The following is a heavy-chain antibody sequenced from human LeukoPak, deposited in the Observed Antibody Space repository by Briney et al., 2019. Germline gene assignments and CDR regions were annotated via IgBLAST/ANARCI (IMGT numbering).Heavy chain of an antibody. Sequence: SETLSLTCTVSGGSISSYYWSWIRQPPGKGLEWIGYIYYSGSTNYNPSLKSRVTISVDTSKNQFSLKLSSVTAADTAVYYCARDLAYSSSWYRGWFDPWGQGTLVTVSS. CDR1: GGSISSYY. D-gene: IGHD6-13*01. J-gene: IGHJ5*02. CDR2: IYYSGST. CDR3: ARDLAYSSSWYRGWFDP. V-gene: IGHV4-59*01.